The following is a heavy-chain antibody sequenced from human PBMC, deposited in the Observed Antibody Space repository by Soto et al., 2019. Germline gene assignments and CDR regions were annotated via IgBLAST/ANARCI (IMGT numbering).Heavy chain of an antibody. Sequence: SETLSLTCTVSGGSISINAYYWGWIRQPPGKGLEWIGSISYTGSTYYNPSLKSRVTMSVDTSKNQFSLKLSSVTAADTAVYYCARGSGTTGRDYWGQGTLVTVSS. CDR2: ISYTGST. V-gene: IGHV4-39*01. D-gene: IGHD1-7*01. CDR3: ARGSGTTGRDY. J-gene: IGHJ4*02. CDR1: GGSISINAYY.